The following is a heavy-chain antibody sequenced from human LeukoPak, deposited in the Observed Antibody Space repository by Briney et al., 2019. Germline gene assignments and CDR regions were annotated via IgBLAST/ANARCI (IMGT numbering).Heavy chain of an antibody. D-gene: IGHD6-13*01. V-gene: IGHV3-53*01. CDR3: ARAPRIAAAGIN. CDR1: GFTVSSNS. CDR2: IYSGGST. Sequence: GGSLRLSCTVSGFTVSSNSMSWVRQAPGKGLEWVSFIYSGGSTQYSDSVKGRFTISRDNSKNTLYLQMNSLRAEDTAVYYCARAPRIAAAGINWGQGTLVTVSS. J-gene: IGHJ4*02.